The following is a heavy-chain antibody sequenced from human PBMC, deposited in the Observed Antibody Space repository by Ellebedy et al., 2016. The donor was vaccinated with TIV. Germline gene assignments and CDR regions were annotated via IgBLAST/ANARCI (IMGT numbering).Heavy chain of an antibody. D-gene: IGHD3-22*01. V-gene: IGHV3-23*01. J-gene: IGHJ4*02. Sequence: GESLKISCAASGFTFSNYAMTWVRQAPGKGLEWASSISGGATATYYVDSVKGRFTISRDNSKNTLSLQMNSLRVEDTAVYYCAKMVSRYYDSSGYYPDFWGQGSLVIVSS. CDR3: AKMVSRYYDSSGYYPDF. CDR2: ISGGATAT. CDR1: GFTFSNYA.